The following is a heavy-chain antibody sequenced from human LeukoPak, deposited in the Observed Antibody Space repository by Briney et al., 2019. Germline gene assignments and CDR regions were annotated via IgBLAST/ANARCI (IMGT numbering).Heavy chain of an antibody. Sequence: GGSLRLSCAASGFTFSSYGMHWVRQAPGKGLEWVAVISYDGSNKYYAGSVKGRFTISRDNSKNTLYLQMNSLRAEDTAVYYCAKDPSGWLSGFDYWGQGTLVTVSS. CDR3: AKDPSGWLSGFDY. V-gene: IGHV3-30*18. D-gene: IGHD3-9*01. CDR1: GFTFSSYG. CDR2: ISYDGSNK. J-gene: IGHJ4*02.